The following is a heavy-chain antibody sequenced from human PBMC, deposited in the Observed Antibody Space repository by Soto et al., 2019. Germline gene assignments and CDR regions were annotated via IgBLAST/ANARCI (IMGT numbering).Heavy chain of an antibody. D-gene: IGHD2-15*01. J-gene: IGHJ3*02. Sequence: QVQLVESGGGVVQPGRSLRLSCAASGFTISSYGMHWVRQAPGKGLEWVAVISYDGSNKYYADSVKGRFTISRDNSKNTLYLQMNSLRAEDTAVYYCAKDDCSGGSCYGAFDIWGQGTMVTVSS. CDR2: ISYDGSNK. CDR3: AKDDCSGGSCYGAFDI. CDR1: GFTISSYG. V-gene: IGHV3-30*18.